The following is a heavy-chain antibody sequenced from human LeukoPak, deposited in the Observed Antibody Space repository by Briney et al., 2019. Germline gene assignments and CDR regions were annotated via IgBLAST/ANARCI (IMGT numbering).Heavy chain of an antibody. CDR3: ARGDRSGNYYGSGSP. CDR2: ISSSSSYI. Sequence: PGGSLRLSCAASGFTFSSYSMNWVRQAPGKWLEWVSSISSSSSYIYYADSVKGRFTISRDNAKNSLYLQMNSLRAEDTAVYYCARGDRSGNYYGSGSPWGQGTLVTVSS. D-gene: IGHD3-10*01. CDR1: GFTFSSYS. J-gene: IGHJ5*02. V-gene: IGHV3-21*01.